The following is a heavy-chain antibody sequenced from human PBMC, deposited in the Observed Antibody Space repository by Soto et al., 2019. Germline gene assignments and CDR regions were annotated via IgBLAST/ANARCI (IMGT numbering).Heavy chain of an antibody. CDR1: GFTFSSYG. CDR2: ISYDGSNK. V-gene: IGHV3-30*03. CDR3: ARDQELRYFDWLADL. Sequence: QVQLVESGGGVVQPGRSLRLSCAASGFTFSSYGMHWVRQAPGKGLEWVAVISYDGSNKYYADSVKGRFTISRDNSKNTLYLQMNSLRAEDTAVYYCARDQELRYFDWLADLWGQGTLVTVSS. D-gene: IGHD3-9*01. J-gene: IGHJ4*02.